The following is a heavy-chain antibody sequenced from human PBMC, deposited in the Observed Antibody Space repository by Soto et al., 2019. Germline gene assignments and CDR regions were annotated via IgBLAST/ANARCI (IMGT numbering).Heavy chain of an antibody. Sequence: QVQLVESGGGVVQPGRSLRLSCAASGFTFSSYAMHWVRQAPGKGLEWVAVISYDGSNKYYADSVKGRFTISRDNSKNTLYLQMNSLRAEDTAVYYCARELEWELPSRNFDYWGQGTLVTVSS. J-gene: IGHJ4*02. CDR1: GFTFSSYA. V-gene: IGHV3-30-3*01. D-gene: IGHD1-26*01. CDR3: ARELEWELPSRNFDY. CDR2: ISYDGSNK.